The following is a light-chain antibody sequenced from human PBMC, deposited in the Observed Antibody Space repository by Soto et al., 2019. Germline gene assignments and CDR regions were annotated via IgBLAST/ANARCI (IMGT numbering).Light chain of an antibody. CDR2: GAS. CDR1: QSVSSN. CDR3: LQYNNWPPWT. Sequence: EIVMTQSPATLSVSPGEGATLSCRASQSVSSNLAWYQQKRGQAPRLLIYGASTRATGIPARFSGSGSGTEFTLTISSLQSEDFAVYYCLQYNNWPPWTFGQGTKVEIK. V-gene: IGKV3-15*01. J-gene: IGKJ1*01.